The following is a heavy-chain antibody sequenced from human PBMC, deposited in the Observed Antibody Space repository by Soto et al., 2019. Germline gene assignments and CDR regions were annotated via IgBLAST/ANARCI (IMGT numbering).Heavy chain of an antibody. CDR2: ISYDGSNK. CDR1: GFTFSSYG. V-gene: IGHV3-30*03. D-gene: IGHD3-3*01. CDR3: ARGYTSGYPSNWFDP. J-gene: IGHJ5*02. Sequence: QVQLVESGGGVVQPGRSLRLSCAASGFTFSSYGMHWVRQAPGKGLEWVAVISYDGSNKYYADSVKGRFTISRDNSKNTLYLQMDSLRDEDTAVYYCARGYTSGYPSNWFDPWGQGTLVTVSS.